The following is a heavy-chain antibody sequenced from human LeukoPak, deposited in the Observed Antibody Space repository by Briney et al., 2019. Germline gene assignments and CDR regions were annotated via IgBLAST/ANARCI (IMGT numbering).Heavy chain of an antibody. CDR1: GGAFSSST. CDR2: ISAYNGDT. D-gene: IGHD5-24*01. V-gene: IGHV1-18*01. J-gene: IGHJ4*02. Sequence: VKVSCKASGGAFSSSTFSWVRQAPGRGLEWMGWISAYNGDTNYAQKVQGRVTMTTDTSTSTAYMELRSLRSDDTAVYYCARDSVAMSTIRDFGYWGQGTLVTVSS. CDR3: ARDSVAMSTIRDFGY.